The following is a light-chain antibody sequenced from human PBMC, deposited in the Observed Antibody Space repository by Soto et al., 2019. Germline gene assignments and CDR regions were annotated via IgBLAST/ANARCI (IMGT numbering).Light chain of an antibody. CDR2: GNR. CDR3: QAYDYSLTASV. J-gene: IGLJ3*02. Sequence: QSVLTQPPSVSGAPGQRVTLTCTGNTSNLGAGYDVHWYQQLPGAAPKLVIFGNRNRPSGVPERFSGSKSGTSASLAITGLQAEDEADYYCQAYDYSLTASVFGGGTKLTVL. V-gene: IGLV1-40*01. CDR1: TSNLGAGYD.